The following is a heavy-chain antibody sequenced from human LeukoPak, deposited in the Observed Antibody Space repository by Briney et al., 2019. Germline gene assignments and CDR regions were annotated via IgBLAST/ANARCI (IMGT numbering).Heavy chain of an antibody. J-gene: IGHJ3*02. CDR2: IRYDGSNK. CDR3: AREMYNWNDPDHDAFDI. CDR1: GFTFSSYG. V-gene: IGHV3-30*02. Sequence: PGGSLRLSCAASGFTFSSYGMHWVRQAPGKGLEWVAFIRYDGSNKYYADSVKGRFTISRDNSKNTPYLQMNSLRAEDTAVYYCAREMYNWNDPDHDAFDIWGQGTMVTVSS. D-gene: IGHD1-20*01.